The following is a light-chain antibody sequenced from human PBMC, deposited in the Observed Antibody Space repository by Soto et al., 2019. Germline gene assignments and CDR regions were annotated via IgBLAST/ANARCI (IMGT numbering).Light chain of an antibody. V-gene: IGKV3-15*01. CDR2: SAT. CDR3: QQYDNWPPLT. Sequence: EVVMTQSPATLSVSPGERATLSCRASQSVKKNLALYRQTLCQAPRLLLYSATTRAAGVPPRFSGSGSGTDFTLPISSLHSEGSAVYYCQQYDNWPPLTFGQGTKVEN. CDR1: QSVKKN. J-gene: IGKJ1*01.